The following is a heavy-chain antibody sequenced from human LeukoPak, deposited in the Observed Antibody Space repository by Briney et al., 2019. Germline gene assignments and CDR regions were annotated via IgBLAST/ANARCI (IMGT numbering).Heavy chain of an antibody. D-gene: IGHD2-15*01. CDR3: ARDGRLLNYNMDV. CDR1: GFSLSSYA. J-gene: IGHJ6*03. CDR2: ISSSSSYI. Sequence: GGSLRLSCAASGFSLSSYAMSWVRQAPGKGLEWVSSISSSSSYIYYADSVKGRFTISRDNAKKSMYLQMNSLRAEDTAVYYCARDGRLLNYNMDVWGKGTTVTVSS. V-gene: IGHV3-21*01.